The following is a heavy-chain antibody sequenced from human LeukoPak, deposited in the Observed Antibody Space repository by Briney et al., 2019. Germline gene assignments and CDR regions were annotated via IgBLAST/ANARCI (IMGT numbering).Heavy chain of an antibody. CDR3: AREYGSRRGLWAFDI. CDR2: ISSSSRYI. Sequence: GGSVRLSCAASGFTFSTYSMNWVRQAPGKGLEWVSSISSSSRYIYYADSVKGRFTISRDNAKNSLYLQMNSLRAEDTAVYYCAREYGSRRGLWAFDIWGHGTMVTVSS. V-gene: IGHV3-21*01. D-gene: IGHD3-10*01. CDR1: GFTFSTYS. J-gene: IGHJ3*02.